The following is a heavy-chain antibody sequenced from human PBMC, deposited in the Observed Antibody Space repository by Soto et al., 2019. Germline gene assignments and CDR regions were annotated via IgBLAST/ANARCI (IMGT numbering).Heavy chain of an antibody. CDR3: ASRALTGTTGASNGMDV. Sequence: ASVKVSCKASGYTFTSYDINWVRQATGQGLEWMGWMNPNSGNTGYAQKFQGRVTMTRNTSISTAYMELSSLGSEDTAVYYCASRALTGTTGASNGMDVWGQGTTVTVSS. J-gene: IGHJ6*02. CDR1: GYTFTSYD. V-gene: IGHV1-8*01. D-gene: IGHD1-20*01. CDR2: MNPNSGNT.